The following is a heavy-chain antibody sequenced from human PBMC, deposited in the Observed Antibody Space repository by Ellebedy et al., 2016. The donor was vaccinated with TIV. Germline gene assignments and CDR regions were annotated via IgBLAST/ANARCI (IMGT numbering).Heavy chain of an antibody. CDR1: GGSVSSGSYY. CDR3: ARGPVKGGHNWNDVGRYGMDV. V-gene: IGHV4-61*01. D-gene: IGHD1-20*01. J-gene: IGHJ6*02. CDR2: IYYSGST. Sequence: SETLSLTXTVSGGSVSSGSYYWSWIRQPPGKGLEWIKYIYYSGSTNYNPSLKSRVTISVDTSKNQFSLKLSSVTAADTAVYYCARGPVKGGHNWNDVGRYGMDVWGQGTTVTVSS.